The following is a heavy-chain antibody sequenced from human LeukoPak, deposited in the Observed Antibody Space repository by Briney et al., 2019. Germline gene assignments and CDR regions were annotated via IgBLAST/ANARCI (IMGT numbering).Heavy chain of an antibody. CDR1: GGSFSGYY. V-gene: IGHV4-34*01. D-gene: IGHD2-21*02. CDR3: ARVVVVVTHSYYYYYGMDV. CDR2: INHSGST. Sequence: SETLSLTCAVYGGSFSGYYWSWIRQPPGKGLEWIGEINHSGSTNYNPSLKSRVTISVDTSKNQFSLKLSSVTAADTAVYYCARVVVVVTHSYYYYYGMDVWGQGTTVTVSS. J-gene: IGHJ6*02.